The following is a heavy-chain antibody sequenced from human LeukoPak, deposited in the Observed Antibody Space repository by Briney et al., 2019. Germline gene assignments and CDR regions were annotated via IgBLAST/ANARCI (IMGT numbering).Heavy chain of an antibody. J-gene: IGHJ4*02. CDR1: GYSFTNYD. V-gene: IGHV1-8*01. Sequence: ASVKVSCKASGYSFTNYDINWVRQATGQGLEWMGWMNPDSGNTGYAQKFQGRITMTRNTSISTAYMELSSLRSEDTAVYFCARLTGYMIEDYFDYWGQGTLVTVSS. CDR2: MNPDSGNT. D-gene: IGHD3-22*01. CDR3: ARLTGYMIEDYFDY.